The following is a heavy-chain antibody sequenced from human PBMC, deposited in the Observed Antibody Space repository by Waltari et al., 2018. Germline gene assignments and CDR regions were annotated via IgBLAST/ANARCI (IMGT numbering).Heavy chain of an antibody. J-gene: IGHJ4*02. CDR3: AKKEGAVGVYFDY. D-gene: IGHD3-16*01. CDR2: IYGVGSP. V-gene: IGHV3-23*03. CDR1: GFTFSSYA. Sequence: EVQLLESGGGLVQPGGSPRLSCAASGFTFSSYAMSWVRQAPGKGLEWVSVIYGVGSPYYAYSGMGRFTIARDNSKNTVYLQMNSLRAEDTAVYYCAKKEGAVGVYFDYWGQGTLVTVSS.